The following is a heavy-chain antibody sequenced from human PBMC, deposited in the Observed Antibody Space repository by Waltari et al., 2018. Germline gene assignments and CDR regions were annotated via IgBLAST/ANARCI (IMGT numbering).Heavy chain of an antibody. Sequence: QVQLQESGPGLVKPSETLSLTCAVSGYSISSGYYWGWIRQPPGKGLEWIGSIYHSGRTYYNPSLKSRVTISVDTSKNQFSLKLSSVTAADTAVYYCARHRAYYYGSGSYNWFDPWGQGTLVTVSS. V-gene: IGHV4-38-2*01. CDR1: GYSISSGYY. D-gene: IGHD3-10*01. CDR2: IYHSGRT. CDR3: ARHRAYYYGSGSYNWFDP. J-gene: IGHJ5*02.